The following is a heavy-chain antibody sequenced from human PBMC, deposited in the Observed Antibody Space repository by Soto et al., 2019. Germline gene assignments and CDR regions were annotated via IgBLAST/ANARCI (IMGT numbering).Heavy chain of an antibody. CDR2: INPNSGGT. Sequence: GASVKVSCKASGYTFTGYYMHWVRQAPGQGLEWMGWINPNSGGTNYAQKFQGWVTMTRDTSISTAYMELSRLRSDDTAVYYCARVRASHGAARPQYYYGMDVWGQWTTVTVSS. D-gene: IGHD6-6*01. CDR1: GYTFTGYY. J-gene: IGHJ6*02. V-gene: IGHV1-2*04. CDR3: ARVRASHGAARPQYYYGMDV.